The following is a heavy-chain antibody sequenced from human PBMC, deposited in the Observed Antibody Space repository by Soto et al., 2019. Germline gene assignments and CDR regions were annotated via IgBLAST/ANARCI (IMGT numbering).Heavy chain of an antibody. CDR1: GFTFSSYW. CDR2: INGDGSTT. J-gene: IGHJ4*02. CDR3: ARPRYAGSGTPFVH. D-gene: IGHD3-22*01. Sequence: EVQLVESGGALVQPGGSLRLSCAASGFTFSSYWMHWVRQAQGKGLVWVSRINGDGSTTTYADSVKGRFIISRDNAKKMLNLQMNSLTAEDTAVYYCARPRYAGSGTPFVHWGQGTLVTVSS. V-gene: IGHV3-74*01.